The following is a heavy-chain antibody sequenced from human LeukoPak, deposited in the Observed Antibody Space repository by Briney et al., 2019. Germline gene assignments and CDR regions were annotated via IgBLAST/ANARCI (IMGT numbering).Heavy chain of an antibody. D-gene: IGHD3-3*01. CDR2: ISSNGGST. Sequence: GGSLRLSCAASGFTLSSYAMHWVRQAPGKGLEYVSAISSNGGSTYYANSVKGRFTISRDNSKNTLYLQMGSLRAEDMAVYYWARVARKDYDFWSGYYSYYFDYWGQGTLVTVSS. CDR3: ARVARKDYDFWSGYYSYYFDY. CDR1: GFTLSSYA. J-gene: IGHJ4*02. V-gene: IGHV3-64*01.